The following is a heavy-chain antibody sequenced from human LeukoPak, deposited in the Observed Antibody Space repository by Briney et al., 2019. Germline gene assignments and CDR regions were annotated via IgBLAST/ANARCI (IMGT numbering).Heavy chain of an antibody. CDR1: GYTLTGYY. V-gene: IGHV1-2*02. CDR3: ARGRFGLLWFGELER. Sequence: GASVKVSCKAFGYTLTGYYMHWVRQAPGQGLEWMGWINPNSGGTNYAQKFQGRVTITADESTSTAYMELSSLRSEDTAVYYCARGRFGLLWFGELERWGQGTLVTVSS. CDR2: INPNSGGT. D-gene: IGHD3-10*01. J-gene: IGHJ4*02.